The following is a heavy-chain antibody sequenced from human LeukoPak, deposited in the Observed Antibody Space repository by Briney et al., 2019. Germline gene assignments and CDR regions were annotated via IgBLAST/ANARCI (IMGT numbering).Heavy chain of an antibody. V-gene: IGHV4-39*01. CDR3: ARPHFYFGSGSCYYVDY. CDR1: GGSIRSNSYY. CDR2: VFYTGTT. D-gene: IGHD3-10*01. J-gene: IGHJ4*02. Sequence: SETLSLTCTVSGGSIRSNSYYWGWIRQPPGKGLEWIGNVFYTGTTSYNPSLKSRVTMSVDTSKNQFSLNLSSVTAADTAVYYCARPHFYFGSGSCYYVDYWGQGTLVTVSS.